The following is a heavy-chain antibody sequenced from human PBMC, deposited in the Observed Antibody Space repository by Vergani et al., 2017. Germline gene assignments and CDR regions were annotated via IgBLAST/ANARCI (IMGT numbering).Heavy chain of an antibody. CDR2: ISSSSSYI. D-gene: IGHD1-26*01. Sequence: EVELLESGGGLVQPGGSLRLSCAASGSTFSTYSMNWVRQAPGKGLEWVSSISSSSSYIFYADSVKDRFTISRDNAKNSLYLQMNSLRAEDTAVYYCARDGWELLDYFYYMDVWGKGTTVTVSS. J-gene: IGHJ6*03. V-gene: IGHV3-21*01. CDR1: GSTFSTYS. CDR3: ARDGWELLDYFYYMDV.